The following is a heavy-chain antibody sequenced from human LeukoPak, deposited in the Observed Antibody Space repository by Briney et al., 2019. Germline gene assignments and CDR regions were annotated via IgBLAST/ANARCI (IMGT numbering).Heavy chain of an antibody. V-gene: IGHV4-39*01. CDR1: GASISSSNYY. D-gene: IGHD1-26*01. CDR3: ARRGYSGSYLKIFDY. J-gene: IGHJ4*02. Sequence: PSETLSLTCAVSGASISSSNYYWGWVRQSPGKGLEWIGNIYSSGNTYYNASLKSRVTMYIDTSKNQFSLKLSSVPAADTAMYYCARRGYSGSYLKIFDYWGQGTLVTVSS. CDR2: IYSSGNT.